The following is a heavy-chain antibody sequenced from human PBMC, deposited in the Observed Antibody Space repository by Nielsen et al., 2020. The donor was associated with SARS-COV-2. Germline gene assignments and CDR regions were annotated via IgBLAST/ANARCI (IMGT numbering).Heavy chain of an antibody. V-gene: IGHV4-30-2*01. J-gene: IGHJ3*02. D-gene: IGHD3-16*01. Sequence: LRLSCAASGGSISSVVYSWSGIRPPPGKGLEWIGYINHTGRTYYNPSLKSRVTISVDRSKNQFSLKLSSVTAADTAVYYCARGGRITFGGADDAFDIWGQGTMVTVSS. CDR3: ARGGRITFGGADDAFDI. CDR2: INHTGRT. CDR1: GGSISSVVYS.